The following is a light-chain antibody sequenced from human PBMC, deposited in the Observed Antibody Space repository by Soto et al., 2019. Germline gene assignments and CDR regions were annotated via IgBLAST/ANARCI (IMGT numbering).Light chain of an antibody. CDR1: QSVSSY. V-gene: IGKV3-11*01. CDR3: QQRSNWPT. J-gene: IGKJ5*01. CDR2: DAS. Sequence: DIVLTQSPATLSLSPGERATLSCSASQSVSSYLAWYQQKPGQAPRLLIYDASNRATGIPARFSGSGSGTDFTLTISSLEPEDCAVYYCQQRSNWPTFGQGTRLEIK.